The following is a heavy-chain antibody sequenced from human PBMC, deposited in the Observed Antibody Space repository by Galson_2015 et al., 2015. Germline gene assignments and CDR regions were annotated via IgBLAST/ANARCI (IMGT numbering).Heavy chain of an antibody. D-gene: IGHD2-21*02. J-gene: IGHJ6*02. CDR2: IIPIFGTA. CDR1: GGTFSSYA. Sequence: SVKVSCKASGGTFSSYAISWVRQAPGQGLEWMGGIIPIFGTANYAQKFQGRVTITADESTSTAYMELSSLRSEDTAVYYCARDVAYRGGDCSYYYYYGMDVWGQGTTVTVSS. V-gene: IGHV1-69*13. CDR3: ARDVAYRGGDCSYYYYYGMDV.